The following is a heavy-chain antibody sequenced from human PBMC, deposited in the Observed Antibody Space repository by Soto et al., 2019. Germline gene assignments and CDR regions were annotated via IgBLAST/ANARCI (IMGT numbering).Heavy chain of an antibody. V-gene: IGHV3-23*01. J-gene: IGHJ5*02. CDR2: ISGSGGSI. D-gene: IGHD6-19*01. Sequence: GVSLRLSCAASGFTFSNYAMNWVRQAPGKGLEWVSGISGSGGSIYYADSVKGRFTISRDNSKNTLNLQMNSLRVEDTAVYYCAKDVDTSGLYNWFDPWGQGTLVNVSS. CDR1: GFTFSNYA. CDR3: AKDVDTSGLYNWFDP.